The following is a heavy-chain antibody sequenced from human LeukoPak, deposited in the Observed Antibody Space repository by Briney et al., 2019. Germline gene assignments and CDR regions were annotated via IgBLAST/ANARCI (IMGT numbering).Heavy chain of an antibody. CDR3: ARAPGSYSSANFDY. Sequence: GRSLRLSCAASGFTFSSYAMHWVRQAPGKGLEWVAVISYDGSNKYYADSVKGRFTISRDNAKNSLYLQMNSLRAEDTAVYYCARAPGSYSSANFDYWGQGTLVTVSS. CDR1: GFTFSSYA. V-gene: IGHV3-30-3*01. J-gene: IGHJ4*02. D-gene: IGHD6-19*01. CDR2: ISYDGSNK.